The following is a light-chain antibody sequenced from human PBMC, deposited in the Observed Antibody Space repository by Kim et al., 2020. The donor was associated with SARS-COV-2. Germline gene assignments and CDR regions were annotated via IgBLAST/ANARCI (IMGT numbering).Light chain of an antibody. Sequence: MVMTQSPATLSMSPGERATLSCRASQSVSGDLAWYQQKPGQAPRLLIYGASTRATGIPARFSGSGSGTEFTLTIRRLQSEDFAVYYCQQYNNWPRTFGQGTKVDIK. V-gene: IGKV3D-15*01. CDR1: QSVSGD. CDR3: QQYNNWPRT. J-gene: IGKJ1*01. CDR2: GAS.